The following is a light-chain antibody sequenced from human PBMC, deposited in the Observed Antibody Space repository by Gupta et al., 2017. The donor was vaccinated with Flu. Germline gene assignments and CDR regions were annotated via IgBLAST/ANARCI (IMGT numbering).Light chain of an antibody. Sequence: ERVTLSCRASQSVSSYLAWYQQKPGQAPRLLIYDASSRATGIPDRFSGSGSGTDFTLTISRLEPEDFAVYYCQQYGSSLMYTFGQGTKLEIK. CDR1: QSVSSY. J-gene: IGKJ2*01. CDR3: QQYGSSLMYT. V-gene: IGKV3-20*01. CDR2: DAS.